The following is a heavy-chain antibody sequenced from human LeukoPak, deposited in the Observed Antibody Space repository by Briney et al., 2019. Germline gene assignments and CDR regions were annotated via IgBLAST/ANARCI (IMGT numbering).Heavy chain of an antibody. D-gene: IGHD6-13*01. J-gene: IGHJ4*02. V-gene: IGHV3-21*01. CDR3: ARVDIAAAGDFDY. CDR1: GFTFSSYS. CDR2: ISSSSSYI. Sequence: SGGSLRLSCAASGFTFSSYSMNSVRQAPGKGLELVSSISSSSSYIYYADSVKGRFTISRDNAKNSLYLQMNSLRADDTAVYYCARVDIAAAGDFDYWGQGTLVTVSS.